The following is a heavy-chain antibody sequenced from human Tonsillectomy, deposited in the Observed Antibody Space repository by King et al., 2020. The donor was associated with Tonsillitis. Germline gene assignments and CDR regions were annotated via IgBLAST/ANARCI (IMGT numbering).Heavy chain of an antibody. J-gene: IGHJ6*02. D-gene: IGHD2-2*01. CDR3: ARGSVVVVPAALPNYYGMDG. Sequence: QLVQSGAEVKKPGASVKVSCKASGYTFTSYYMHWVRQAPGQGLEWMGIINPSGGSTSYAQKFQGRVTMTRDTSTSTVYMELSSLRSEDTAVYYCARGSVVVVPAALPNYYGMDGWGQGTTVTVSS. V-gene: IGHV1-46*03. CDR1: GYTFTSYY. CDR2: INPSGGST.